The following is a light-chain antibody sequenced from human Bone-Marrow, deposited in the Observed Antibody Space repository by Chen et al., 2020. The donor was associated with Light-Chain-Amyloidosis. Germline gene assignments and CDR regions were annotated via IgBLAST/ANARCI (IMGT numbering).Light chain of an antibody. Sequence: QSALTQPASVSGSPGQSITISCTGTGSDVGSHKHISWYQQYPGKGPKLILFEGTRRPSGVSDRFSGSNSGNTASLTISGLQAEDEADYYCCSDAGTTTAWEFGGGTKLTVL. CDR3: CSDAGTTTAWE. CDR1: GSDVGSHKH. CDR2: EGT. J-gene: IGLJ3*02. V-gene: IGLV2-23*01.